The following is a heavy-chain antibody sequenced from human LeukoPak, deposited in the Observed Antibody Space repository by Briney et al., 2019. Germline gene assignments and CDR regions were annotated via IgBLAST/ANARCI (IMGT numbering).Heavy chain of an antibody. Sequence: SETLSLTCTVSGGSISSSSYYWGWIRQPPGKGLEWIGSIYYSGSTYHNPSLKSRVTISVDTSKNQFSLNLNSVTAADTAVYFCARDEGSAYPFDYWGQGTLVTVSS. CDR1: GGSISSSSYY. D-gene: IGHD3-22*01. V-gene: IGHV4-39*07. CDR3: ARDEGSAYPFDY. J-gene: IGHJ4*02. CDR2: IYYSGST.